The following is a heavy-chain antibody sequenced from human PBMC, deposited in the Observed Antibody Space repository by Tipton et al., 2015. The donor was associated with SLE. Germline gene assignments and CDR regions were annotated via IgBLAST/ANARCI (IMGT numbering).Heavy chain of an antibody. Sequence: GSLRLSCAASGFTVSSNEMSWVRQAPGKGLEWVSSISSSRSYIYYADSVKGRFTISRDNSKNTLYLQMNSLRAEDTAVYYCARGRKMVRGVTYYYGMDVWGQGTTVTVSS. CDR3: ARGRKMVRGVTYYYGMDV. CDR1: GFTVSSNE. D-gene: IGHD3-10*01. J-gene: IGHJ6*02. CDR2: ISSSRSYI. V-gene: IGHV3-21*01.